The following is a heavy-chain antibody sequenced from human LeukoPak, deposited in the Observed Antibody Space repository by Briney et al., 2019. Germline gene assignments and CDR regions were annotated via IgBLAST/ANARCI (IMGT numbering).Heavy chain of an antibody. D-gene: IGHD5-12*01. V-gene: IGHV1-46*01. Sequence: ASVKVSCTASGYTFTSYYMHWVRQAPGQGLEWMGIINPSGGSTSYAQKFQGRVTMTRDTSTSTVYMELSSLRSEDTAVYYCARVGLRAKDAFDIWGQGTMVTVSS. J-gene: IGHJ3*02. CDR3: ARVGLRAKDAFDI. CDR2: INPSGGST. CDR1: GYTFTSYY.